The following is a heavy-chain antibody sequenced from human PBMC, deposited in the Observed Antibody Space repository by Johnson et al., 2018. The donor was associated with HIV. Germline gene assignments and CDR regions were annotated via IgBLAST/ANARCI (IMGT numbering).Heavy chain of an antibody. CDR2: ISSSGGTQ. V-gene: IGHV3-11*04. Sequence: QVQLVESGGGLVKPGGSLRLSCAASGFSFSDYYMTWIRQAPGKGLEWVSYISSSGGTQYYADSVKGRFTVSRDNSKNTLYLQMNSLRPEDTAVYYGAKERQLVRAFDIWGQGTMVTVSS. CDR3: AKERQLVRAFDI. D-gene: IGHD6-6*01. J-gene: IGHJ3*02. CDR1: GFSFSDYY.